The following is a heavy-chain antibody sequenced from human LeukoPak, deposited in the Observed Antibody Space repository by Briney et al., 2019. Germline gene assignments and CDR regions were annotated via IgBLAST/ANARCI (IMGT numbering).Heavy chain of an antibody. Sequence: PGGSLRLSCAASGFTVSSNYMSWVRQAPGKGLEWVSVIYSGGSTYYADSVKGRFTISRDNSKNTLYLQMNSLRAEDTAVYYCAKADGLAVGGTGEAFDYWGQGTLVTVSS. CDR2: IYSGGST. CDR1: GFTVSSNY. V-gene: IGHV3-53*01. CDR3: AKADGLAVGGTGEAFDY. D-gene: IGHD6-19*01. J-gene: IGHJ4*02.